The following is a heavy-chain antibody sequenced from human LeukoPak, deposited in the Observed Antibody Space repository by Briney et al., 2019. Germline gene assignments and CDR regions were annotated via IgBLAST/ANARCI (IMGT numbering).Heavy chain of an antibody. CDR1: GGSISSSSYY. J-gene: IGHJ4*02. CDR3: ARESIPTYYFDY. Sequence: SETLSLTCTVSGGSISSSSYYWGWIRQPPGKGLGWIGSTYYSGSTYYNPSLKSRVTISVDTSRNQFSLKLSSVTAADTAVYYCARESIPTYYFDYWGQGTLVTVSS. V-gene: IGHV4-39*07. CDR2: TYYSGST. D-gene: IGHD6-6*01.